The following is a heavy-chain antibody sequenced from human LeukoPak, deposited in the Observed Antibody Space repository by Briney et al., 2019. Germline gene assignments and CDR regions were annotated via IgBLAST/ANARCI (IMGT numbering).Heavy chain of an antibody. CDR1: GFTFSSYA. J-gene: IGHJ4*02. CDR2: ISYDGSNK. D-gene: IGHD2-2*01. CDR3: AKFYEYCSSTSCTGYFEH. V-gene: IGHV3-30-3*02. Sequence: GGSLRLSCAASGFTFSSYAMHWVRQAPGKGLEWVAVISYDGSNKYYADSVKGRFTISRDNSKNTLYLQMNSLRAEDTAVYYCAKFYEYCSSTSCTGYFEHWGQGTLVTFSS.